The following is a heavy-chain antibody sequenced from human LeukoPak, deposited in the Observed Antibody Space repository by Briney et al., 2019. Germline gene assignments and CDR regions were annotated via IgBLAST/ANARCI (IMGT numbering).Heavy chain of an antibody. CDR3: ARPRMANSCGWYDYFDY. CDR1: GYTFTGYY. CDR2: INPNSGGT. J-gene: IGHJ4*02. D-gene: IGHD6-19*01. V-gene: IGHV1-2*02. Sequence: ASVKVSCKASGYTFTGYYMHWVRQAPGQGLEWMGWINPNSGGTNYAQKFQGRVTMTRDTSISTAYMELSRLRSDDTAVYYCARPRMANSCGWYDYFDYWGQGTLVTVSS.